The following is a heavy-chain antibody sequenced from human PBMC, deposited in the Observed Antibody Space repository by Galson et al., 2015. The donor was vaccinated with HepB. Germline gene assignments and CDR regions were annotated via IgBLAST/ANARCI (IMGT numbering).Heavy chain of an antibody. CDR1: GYTFSDLS. Sequence: QSGAEVKKPGESLKISCKVSGYTFSDLSIHWVRQVPGKGLEWMGHFDPEDGETRYQQRFQDRLTMTGDTSSDTVYMELASLRSDDTAVFYCATGTLVGINGVYYFHYWGQGTLVTVSS. CDR3: ATGTLVGINGVYYFHY. J-gene: IGHJ4*02. D-gene: IGHD3-3*02. V-gene: IGHV1-24*01. CDR2: FDPEDGET.